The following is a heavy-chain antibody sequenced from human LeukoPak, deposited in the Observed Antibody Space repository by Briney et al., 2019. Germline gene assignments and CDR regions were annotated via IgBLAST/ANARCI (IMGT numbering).Heavy chain of an antibody. CDR2: IYHSGTT. V-gene: IGHV4-4*02. Sequence: PSGTLSLTCAVSGAFITNSHWWSWARQPPGKGLEWTGEIYHSGTTNYNPSLQSRVTMSVDKSKNQFSLKLSSVTAADTAVYYCATYFYGEYGSYCFDYWGQGTLVTVSS. CDR3: ATYFYGEYGSYCFDY. CDR1: GAFITNSHW. D-gene: IGHD4-17*01. J-gene: IGHJ4*02.